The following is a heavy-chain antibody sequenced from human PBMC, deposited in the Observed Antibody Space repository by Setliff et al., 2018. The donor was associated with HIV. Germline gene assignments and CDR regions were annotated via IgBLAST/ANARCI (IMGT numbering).Heavy chain of an antibody. CDR1: GFTFRRYW. J-gene: IGHJ4*02. CDR2: IKEDGSEK. CDR3: ARARTGWYNFDY. D-gene: IGHD6-19*01. V-gene: IGHV3-7*01. Sequence: ETLSLSCAASGFTFRRYWMNWVRQAPGKGLEWVANIKEDGSEKYYVDSVKGRFTISRDKVKNSLYLQMNSLRVEDTAVYYCARARTGWYNFDYWGQGTPVTVSS.